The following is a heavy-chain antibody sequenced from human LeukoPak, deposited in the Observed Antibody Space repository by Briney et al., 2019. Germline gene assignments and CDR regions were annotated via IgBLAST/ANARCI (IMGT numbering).Heavy chain of an antibody. CDR3: ARGVRDSSGYYDSDLDY. CDR1: GYTFTSYS. Sequence: ASVKVSCKASGYTFTSYSISWVRQAPGQGRDWMGWISVYNGNTKYAQKLQGRVTKTTDTSTSTAYMELRSLRSDDTAVYYCARGVRDSSGYYDSDLDYWGQGTLVTVSS. D-gene: IGHD3-22*01. V-gene: IGHV1-18*01. J-gene: IGHJ4*02. CDR2: ISVYNGNT.